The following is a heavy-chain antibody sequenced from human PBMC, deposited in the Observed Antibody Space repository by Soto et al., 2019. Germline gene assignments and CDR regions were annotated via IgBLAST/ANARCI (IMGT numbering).Heavy chain of an antibody. Sequence: GGSLRLSCTASGFTFGDYAMSWFRQAPGKGLEWVGFIRSKAYGGTTEYAASVKGRFTISRDDSKSIAYLQMNSLKTEDTAVYYCTRGPALPYYYYYYMDVWGKGTTVTVSS. D-gene: IGHD1-26*01. J-gene: IGHJ6*03. CDR1: GFTFGDYA. CDR3: TRGPALPYYYYYYMDV. CDR2: IRSKAYGGTT. V-gene: IGHV3-49*03.